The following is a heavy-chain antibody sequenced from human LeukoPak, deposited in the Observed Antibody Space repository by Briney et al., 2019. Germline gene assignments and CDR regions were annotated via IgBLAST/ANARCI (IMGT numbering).Heavy chain of an antibody. CDR3: AKDHIVVVTAIPNFDY. V-gene: IGHV3-23*01. CDR2: ISGSGGST. D-gene: IGHD2-21*02. J-gene: IGHJ4*02. Sequence: GGTLRLSCAASGFTFSSYGMSWVRQAPGKGLEWVSAISGSGGSTYYADSVKGRFTISRDNSKNTLYLQMNSLRAEDTAVYYCAKDHIVVVTAIPNFDYWGQGTLVTVSS. CDR1: GFTFSSYG.